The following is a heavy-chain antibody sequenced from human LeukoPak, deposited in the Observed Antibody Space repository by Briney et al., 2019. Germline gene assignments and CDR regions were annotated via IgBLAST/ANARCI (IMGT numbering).Heavy chain of an antibody. D-gene: IGHD3-3*01. V-gene: IGHV4-39*01. Sequence: PSETLSLTCTVSGGSVSSSSYFWGWIRQPPGKGLEWIGSIYYSGSTYYNPSLKSRVTISVDTSKNQFSLKLSSVTAADTAVYYCARLGDYDFWSGYYRYYFDYWGQGTLVTVSS. J-gene: IGHJ4*02. CDR3: ARLGDYDFWSGYYRYYFDY. CDR1: GGSVSSSSYF. CDR2: IYYSGST.